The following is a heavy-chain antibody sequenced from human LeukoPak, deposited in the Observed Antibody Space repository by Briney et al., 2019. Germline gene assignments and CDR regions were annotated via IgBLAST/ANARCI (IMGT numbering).Heavy chain of an antibody. CDR2: IKQDGREK. CDR3: ARSEAGWFDP. V-gene: IGHV3-7*03. J-gene: IGHJ5*02. Sequence: GGSLRLSCAASGFTFSSYWMSWVRQGPGKGMEWVSNIKQDGREKYYVDSVRGRFTISRDNAKNSLYLQRNSLRAEDTAVYYCARSEAGWFDPWGQGTLVTVSS. CDR1: GFTFSSYW.